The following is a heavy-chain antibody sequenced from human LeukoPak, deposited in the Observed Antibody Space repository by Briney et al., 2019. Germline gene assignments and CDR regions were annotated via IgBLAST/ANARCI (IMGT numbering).Heavy chain of an antibody. Sequence: SETLSLTCTVSGGSISSYYWSWIRQPAGKGLEWIGRIYTSGSTNCNPSLKSRVTMSVDTSKNQFSLKLSSVTAADTAVYYCARGGAYGSGYYYYMDVWGKGTTVTVSS. V-gene: IGHV4-4*07. CDR3: ARGGAYGSGYYYYMDV. CDR2: IYTSGST. CDR1: GGSISSYY. D-gene: IGHD3-10*01. J-gene: IGHJ6*03.